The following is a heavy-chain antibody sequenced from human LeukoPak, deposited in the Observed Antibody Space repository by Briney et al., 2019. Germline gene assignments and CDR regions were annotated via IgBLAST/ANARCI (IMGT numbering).Heavy chain of an antibody. CDR1: GYSISSYY. D-gene: IGHD5-24*01. CDR2: IYYSGGT. V-gene: IGHV4-59*08. CDR3: ARHVTISGPYDASDI. Sequence: SETLSLTCTVSGYSISSYYWGWIRQPPGKGLEWIGYIYYSGGTDYNPSLKSRVTISVDTSKNQFSLKLSSVAAADTAVYYCARHVTISGPYDASDIWGQGTMVTVSP. J-gene: IGHJ3*02.